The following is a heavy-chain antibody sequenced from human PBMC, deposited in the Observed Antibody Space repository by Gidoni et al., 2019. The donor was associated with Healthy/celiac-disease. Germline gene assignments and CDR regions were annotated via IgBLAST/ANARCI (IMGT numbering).Heavy chain of an antibody. CDR2: ISYDGSNK. CDR3: APSRGGGWFDP. J-gene: IGHJ5*02. Sequence: QVQLVESGGGVVQPGRSLRLSCAASAFTFSSYGMHWVRQAPGKGLEWVAVISYDGSNKYYADSVKGRFTISRDNSKNTLYLQMNSLRAEDTAVYYCAPSRGGGWFDPWGQGTLVTVSS. D-gene: IGHD2-2*01. CDR1: AFTFSSYG. V-gene: IGHV3-30*03.